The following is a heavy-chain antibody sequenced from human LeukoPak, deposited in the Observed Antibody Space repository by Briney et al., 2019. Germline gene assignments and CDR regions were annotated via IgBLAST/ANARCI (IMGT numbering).Heavy chain of an antibody. CDR3: ARGLSRSGSFLLNH. D-gene: IGHD1-26*01. V-gene: IGHV1-8*01. CDR1: GYTFTSYD. CDR2: MNPNSGNT. J-gene: IGHJ5*02. Sequence: VASVKVSCKASGYTFTSYDINWVRQATGQGLEWMGWMNPNSGNTGYAQKFQGRVTMTRNTSISTAYMELSSLRSEDTAVYYCARGLSRSGSFLLNHWGQGTLVTVSS.